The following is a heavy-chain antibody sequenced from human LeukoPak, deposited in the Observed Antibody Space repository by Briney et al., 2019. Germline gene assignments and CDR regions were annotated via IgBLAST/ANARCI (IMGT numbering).Heavy chain of an antibody. J-gene: IGHJ6*02. CDR3: ARDPKPSVAGTRRYYYYYYGMDV. CDR1: GFTFSSYA. D-gene: IGHD6-19*01. Sequence: GGSLRLSCAASGFTFSSYAMSWVRQAPGKGLEWVSAISGSGGSTYYADSVKGRFTISRDNSKNTLYLQMNSLRAEDTAVYYCARDPKPSVAGTRRYYYYYYGMDVWGQGTTVTVSS. V-gene: IGHV3-23*01. CDR2: ISGSGGST.